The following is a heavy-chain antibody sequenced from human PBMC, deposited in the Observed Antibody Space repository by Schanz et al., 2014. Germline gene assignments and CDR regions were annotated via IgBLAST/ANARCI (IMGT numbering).Heavy chain of an antibody. CDR3: ARDGFGGYLDS. Sequence: VQLVESGGGLVKPGGSLRLSCAASGFSFSDYGMHWVRQAPGKGLEWVSGISGGGTSTYYADSVKGRFTISRDNSKNTLYLQMNSLRAEDTAVYYCARDGFGGYLDSWGQGTLVTVSS. D-gene: IGHD3-10*01. J-gene: IGHJ4*02. V-gene: IGHV3-23*04. CDR1: GFSFSDYG. CDR2: ISGGGTST.